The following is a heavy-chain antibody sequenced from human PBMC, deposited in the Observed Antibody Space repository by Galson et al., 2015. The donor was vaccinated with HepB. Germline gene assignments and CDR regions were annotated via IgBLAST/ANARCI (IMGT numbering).Heavy chain of an antibody. CDR3: ARDRRISTGANWFDP. CDR2: ISSSSSYI. Sequence: SLRLSCAASGFTFSSYSMNWVRQAPGKGLEWVSSISSSSSYIYYADSVKGRFTISRDNAKNSLYLQMNSLRAEDTAVYYCARDRRISTGANWFDPWGQGTLVTVSS. J-gene: IGHJ5*02. V-gene: IGHV3-21*01. CDR1: GFTFSSYS. D-gene: IGHD2/OR15-2a*01.